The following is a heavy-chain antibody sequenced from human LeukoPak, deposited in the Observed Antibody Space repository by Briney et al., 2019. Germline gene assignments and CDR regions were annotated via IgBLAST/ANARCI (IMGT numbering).Heavy chain of an antibody. CDR2: ISGSGGST. CDR3: AKAKRIMITFGELSI. D-gene: IGHD3-16*02. Sequence: GGSLRLSCAASGCTFSSYAMSWVRQAPGKGLEWVSAISGSGGSTYYADSVKGRFTISRDNSKNTLYLQMNSLRAEDTAVYYCAKAKRIMITFGELSIWGQGTMVTVSS. J-gene: IGHJ3*02. CDR1: GCTFSSYA. V-gene: IGHV3-23*01.